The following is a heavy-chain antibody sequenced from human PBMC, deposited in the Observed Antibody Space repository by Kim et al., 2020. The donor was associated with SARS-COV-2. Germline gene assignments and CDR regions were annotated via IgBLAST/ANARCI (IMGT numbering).Heavy chain of an antibody. Sequence: SETLSLTCTVSGYSISSGYYWGWIRQPPGKGLEWIGSIYHSGSTYYNPSLKSRVTISVDTSKNQFSLKLSSVTAADTAVYYCARIDRYYAFWSGYYPDY. CDR2: IYHSGST. D-gene: IGHD3-3*01. CDR1: GYSISSGYY. V-gene: IGHV4-38-2*02. J-gene: IGHJ4*01. CDR3: ARIDRYYAFWSGYYPDY.